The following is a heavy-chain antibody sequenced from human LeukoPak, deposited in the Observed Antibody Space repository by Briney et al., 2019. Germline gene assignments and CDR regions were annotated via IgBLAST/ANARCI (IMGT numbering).Heavy chain of an antibody. Sequence: SETLSLTCTVSGGSISSYYWSWIRQPPGKGLEWIGYIYYSGSTNYNPSLKSRVTISVDTSKNQFSLKLSSVTAADTAVYYCARDPQITMVRGVTTYYYYGMDVWGQGTTVTVSS. CDR2: IYYSGST. D-gene: IGHD3-10*01. V-gene: IGHV4-59*12. CDR1: GGSISSYY. J-gene: IGHJ6*02. CDR3: ARDPQITMVRGVTTYYYYGMDV.